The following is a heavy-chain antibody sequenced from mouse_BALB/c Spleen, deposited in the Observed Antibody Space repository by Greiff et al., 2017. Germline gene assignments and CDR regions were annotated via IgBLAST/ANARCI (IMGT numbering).Heavy chain of an antibody. Sequence: EVQVVESGGGLVQPGGSLKLSCAASGFTFSSFGMHWVRQAPEKGLEWVAYISSGSSTIYYADTVKGRFTISRDNPKNTLFLQMTSLRSEDTAMYYCARSAYYGNFYIYWGKGTTLTVSS. J-gene: IGHJ2*01. CDR1: GFTFSSFG. V-gene: IGHV5-17*02. CDR3: ARSAYYGNFYIY. CDR2: ISSGSSTI. D-gene: IGHD2-1*01.